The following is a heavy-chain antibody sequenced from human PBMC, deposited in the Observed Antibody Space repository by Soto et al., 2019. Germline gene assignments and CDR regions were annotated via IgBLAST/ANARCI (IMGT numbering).Heavy chain of an antibody. CDR1: GFTFGTYS. D-gene: IGHD3-3*01. CDR3: ARLYYDYV. Sequence: XESLSLTCAGSGFTFGTYSMNWVRQAAGKGLEWIAYISYDSDTIQYADSVKGRFTISRDNAKNSLYLQMNSLRDEDTDVYYCARLYYDYVWGQGTTVTVSS. J-gene: IGHJ6*02. V-gene: IGHV3-48*02. CDR2: ISYDSDTI.